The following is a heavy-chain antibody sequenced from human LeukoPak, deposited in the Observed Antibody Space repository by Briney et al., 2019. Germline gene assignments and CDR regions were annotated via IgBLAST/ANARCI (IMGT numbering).Heavy chain of an antibody. Sequence: ASVKVSCKASGGSFSSYAFTWVRQAPGQGLEWMARIIPILGIPNYAQKLQGRVTMTTDTSTSTAYMELRSLRSDDTAVYYCARYGYYYGSGSAFDYWGQGTLVTVSS. J-gene: IGHJ4*02. CDR1: GGSFSSYA. D-gene: IGHD3-10*01. CDR2: IIPILGIP. CDR3: ARYGYYYGSGSAFDY. V-gene: IGHV1-69*04.